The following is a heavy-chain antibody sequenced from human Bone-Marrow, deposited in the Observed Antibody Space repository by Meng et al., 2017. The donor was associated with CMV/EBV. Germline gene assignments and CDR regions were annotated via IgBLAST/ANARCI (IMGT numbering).Heavy chain of an antibody. D-gene: IGHD2-21*01. Sequence: SGFTFSIYALSWVRQAPGKGLEWVSGITGGAESTYYADSVKGRFTISRDNSKNTLSLQMNSLRVEDRALYYCARMARGRVLGGGFDLWGQGTLVTVSS. CDR1: GFTFSIYA. CDR3: ARMARGRVLGGGFDL. J-gene: IGHJ5*02. CDR2: ITGGAEST. V-gene: IGHV3-23*01.